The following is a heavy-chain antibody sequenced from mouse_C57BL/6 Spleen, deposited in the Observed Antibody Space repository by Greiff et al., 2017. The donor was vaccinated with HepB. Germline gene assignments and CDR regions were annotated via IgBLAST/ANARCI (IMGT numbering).Heavy chain of an antibody. J-gene: IGHJ4*01. Sequence: QVQLQQPGAELVKPGASVKLSCKASGYTFTSYWMHWVKQRPGRGLEGIGRIDPNSGCTKYNEKFKSKAKQTVDKPSSTARMQLSSLTSKDSAVYYCARSMVRLCAMDDWGQGTSVTVSS. V-gene: IGHV1-72*01. CDR3: ARSMVRLCAMDD. CDR1: GYTFTSYW. D-gene: IGHD2-1*01. CDR2: IDPNSGCT.